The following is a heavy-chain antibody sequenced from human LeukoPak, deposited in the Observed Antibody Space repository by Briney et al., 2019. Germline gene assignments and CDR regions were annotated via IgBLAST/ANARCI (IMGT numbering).Heavy chain of an antibody. CDR3: ARSVLLWFGESLNFDY. Sequence: SQTLSLTCAISGDSVSSNSAAWNWIRQSPSRGLEWLGRTYYRSKWYNDYAVSVKSRITINPDTSKNQFSLQLNSVTPEDTAVYYCARSVLLWFGESLNFDYWGQGTLVTVSS. CDR1: GDSVSSNSAA. D-gene: IGHD3-10*01. CDR2: TYYRSKWYN. V-gene: IGHV6-1*01. J-gene: IGHJ4*02.